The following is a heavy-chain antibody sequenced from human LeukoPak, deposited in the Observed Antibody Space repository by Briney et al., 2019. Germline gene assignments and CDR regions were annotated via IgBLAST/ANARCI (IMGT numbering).Heavy chain of an antibody. V-gene: IGHV7-4-1*02. CDR2: INTNTGNP. D-gene: IGHD3-22*01. J-gene: IGHJ4*02. CDR3: ASSLGPLQTYYYDSSGYYNGFDY. CDR1: GYTFTSYA. Sequence: ASVKVSCKASGYTFTSYAMNWVRQAPGQGLEWMGWINTNTGNPTYAQGFTGRFVFSLDTSVSTAYLQISSLKAEDTAVYYCASSLGPLQTYYYDSSGYYNGFDYWGQGTLVTVSS.